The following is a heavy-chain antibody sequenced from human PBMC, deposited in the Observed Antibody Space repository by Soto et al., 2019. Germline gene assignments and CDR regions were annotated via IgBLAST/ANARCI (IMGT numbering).Heavy chain of an antibody. CDR3: ARIWCIAGATPYYFVS. Sequence: SGATLGNPTQTLTLTCTFSGFSLSTSGMCVSWIRQPPGKALEWLALIDWDDDKYYSTSLKTRLTISKDTYKNQVVLTMTNMDPVDTATYYCARIWCIAGATPYYFVSLGKGLLVSVP. D-gene: IGHD1-26*01. V-gene: IGHV2-70*01. CDR1: GFSLSTSGMC. CDR2: IDWDDDK. J-gene: IGHJ4*02.